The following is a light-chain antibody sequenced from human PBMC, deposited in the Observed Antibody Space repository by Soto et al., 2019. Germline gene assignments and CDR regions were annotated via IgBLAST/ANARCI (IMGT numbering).Light chain of an antibody. J-gene: IGLJ2*01. Sequence: QAVVTQPPSVSGAPGQRVTISCTGSSSNIGAGYDVHWYQQLPGTAPKLLIYGNSNRPSGVPDRFSGSKSGTSASLAITGLQAEDEADYYCQAYGSSLSGVVLGGGTKLTVL. V-gene: IGLV1-40*01. CDR1: SSNIGAGYD. CDR3: QAYGSSLSGVV. CDR2: GNS.